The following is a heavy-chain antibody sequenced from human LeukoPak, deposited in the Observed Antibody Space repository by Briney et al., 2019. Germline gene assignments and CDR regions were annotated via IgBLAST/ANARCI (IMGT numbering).Heavy chain of an antibody. CDR2: INHSGST. D-gene: IGHD3/OR15-3a*01. J-gene: IGHJ5*02. Sequence: SETLSLTCAVYGGSFSGYYWSWIRQPPGKGLEWIGEINHSGSTNYNPSLKSRVTISVDTSKNQFSLKLNSVTAADTAVYYCARASPLGLNWFDPRGQGTLVTVSS. CDR3: ARASPLGLNWFDP. V-gene: IGHV4-34*01. CDR1: GGSFSGYY.